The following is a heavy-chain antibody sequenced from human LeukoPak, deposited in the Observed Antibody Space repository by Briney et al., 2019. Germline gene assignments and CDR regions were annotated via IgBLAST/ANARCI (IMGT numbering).Heavy chain of an antibody. CDR2: ISAYNGNT. J-gene: IGHJ4*02. D-gene: IGHD4-23*01. Sequence: ASVKVSCKASGYTFTSYGTSWVRQAPGQGLEWMGWISAYNGNTNYAQKFQGRVTMTRDTSISTAYMELSRLRSDDTAVYYCARETTVVKEWGQGTLVTVSS. CDR3: ARETTVVKE. V-gene: IGHV1-18*01. CDR1: GYTFTSYG.